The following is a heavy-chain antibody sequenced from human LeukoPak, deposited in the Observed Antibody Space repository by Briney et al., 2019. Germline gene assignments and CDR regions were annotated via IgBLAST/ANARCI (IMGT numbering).Heavy chain of an antibody. J-gene: IGHJ4*02. Sequence: SETLSLTCAVYGGSFSGYYWSWIRQPPGKGLEWIGEINHSGSTNYNPSLKRRVTISVDTSKNQFSLKLSSVTAADPAVYYCARHVLLGGSSGSRPFDYWGQGTLVTVSS. V-gene: IGHV4-34*01. CDR3: ARHVLLGGSSGSRPFDY. D-gene: IGHD3-22*01. CDR1: GGSFSGYY. CDR2: INHSGST.